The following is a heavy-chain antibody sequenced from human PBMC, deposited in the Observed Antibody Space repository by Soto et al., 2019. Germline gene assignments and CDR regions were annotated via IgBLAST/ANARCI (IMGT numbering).Heavy chain of an antibody. J-gene: IGHJ3*02. D-gene: IGHD3-9*01. Sequence: GGSLRLSCAASGFTFSSYGMHWVRQAPGKGLEWVAVISYDGSNKYYADSVKGRFTISRDNSKNTLYLQMNSLRAEDTAVYYCAKLPGRYFDWLLWSPTLDDAFDIWGQGTMVTVSS. V-gene: IGHV3-30*18. CDR2: ISYDGSNK. CDR3: AKLPGRYFDWLLWSPTLDDAFDI. CDR1: GFTFSSYG.